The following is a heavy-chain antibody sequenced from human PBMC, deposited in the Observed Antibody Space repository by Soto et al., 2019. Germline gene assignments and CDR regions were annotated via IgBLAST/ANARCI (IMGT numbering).Heavy chain of an antibody. V-gene: IGHV4-59*01. J-gene: IGHJ6*02. Sequence: QVQLQESGPGLVKPSETLSLTCTVSGGSISSYYWSWIRQPPGKGLEWIGYIYYSGSTNYNPSLKSRVTISVDTSKNQFSLKLSSVTAADTAVYYCARWGNYYYGMDVWGQGTTVTVSS. CDR3: ARWGNYYYGMDV. D-gene: IGHD3-16*01. CDR1: GGSISSYY. CDR2: IYYSGST.